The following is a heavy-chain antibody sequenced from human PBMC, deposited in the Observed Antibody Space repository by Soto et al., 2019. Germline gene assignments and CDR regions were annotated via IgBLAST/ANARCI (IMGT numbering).Heavy chain of an antibody. Sequence: SGPTLVNPTQTLTLTCTFSGFSLSTSGMCVSWIRQPPGKALEWLALIDWDDDKYYSTSLKTRLTISKDTSKNQVVLTMTNMDPVDTATYYCARIRNTAMGRDGMEVWGQGTTVTVSS. CDR1: GFSLSTSGMC. J-gene: IGHJ6*02. CDR2: IDWDDDK. CDR3: ARIRNTAMGRDGMEV. V-gene: IGHV2-70*01. D-gene: IGHD5-18*01.